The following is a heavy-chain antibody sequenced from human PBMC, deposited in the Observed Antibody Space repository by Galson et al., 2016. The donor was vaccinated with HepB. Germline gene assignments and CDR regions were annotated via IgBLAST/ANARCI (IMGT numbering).Heavy chain of an antibody. CDR1: GDSISSYY. Sequence: SETLSLTCTVSGDSISSYYWHWIRLPTGKGLEWIGYVHNSGYTTYNPSLNGRVTISMDTSKNQFSLELSSVTAADTAVYYCAREYSSFDYVGHGILVTVSS. D-gene: IGHD6-19*01. CDR2: VHNSGYT. CDR3: AREYSSFDY. J-gene: IGHJ4*03. V-gene: IGHV4-59*01.